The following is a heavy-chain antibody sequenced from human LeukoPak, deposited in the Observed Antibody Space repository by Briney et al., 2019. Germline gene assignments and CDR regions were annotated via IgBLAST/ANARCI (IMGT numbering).Heavy chain of an antibody. CDR1: GFTFDDYA. D-gene: IGHD1-26*01. J-gene: IGHJ4*02. Sequence: GGSLRLSCAASGFTFDDYAMHWVRQAPGKGLEWVSGISWNSGSIGYADSVKGRFTVSRDNSKNTLYLQMNSLRADDTAVYYCAREILRDGSYLIEDWGQGILVTVSS. CDR2: ISWNSGSI. CDR3: AREILRDGSYLIED. V-gene: IGHV3-9*01.